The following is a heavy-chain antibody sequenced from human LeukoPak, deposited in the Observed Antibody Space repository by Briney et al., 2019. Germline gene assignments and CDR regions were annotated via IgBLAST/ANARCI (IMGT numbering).Heavy chain of an antibody. J-gene: IGHJ5*02. CDR3: ARTRGRNWFDP. CDR1: GGSISSYY. D-gene: IGHD3-10*01. CDR2: IYYSGST. V-gene: IGHV4-59*08. Sequence: SETLSLTCTVSGGSISSYYWSWIRQPPGKGLEWIGDIYYSGSTNYNPSLKSRVTISADTSKNQFSLNLTSVTAADTAVYYCARTRGRNWFDPWGQGTLVTVSS.